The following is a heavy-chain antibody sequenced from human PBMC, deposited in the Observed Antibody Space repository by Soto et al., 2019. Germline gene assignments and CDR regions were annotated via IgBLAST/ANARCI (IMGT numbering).Heavy chain of an antibody. D-gene: IGHD6-13*01. J-gene: IGHJ4*02. Sequence: SETLSLTCAVSGGSISSSYWWSWVRQPPGKGLEWIGEIYHSGSANYNPSLKSRVTISVDNSKNQFSLKLSSVTAADMAVYYCARYIAASGTYYFDYWGQGTLVTVSS. CDR3: ARYIAASGTYYFDY. CDR2: IYHSGSA. CDR1: GGSISSSYW. V-gene: IGHV4-4*02.